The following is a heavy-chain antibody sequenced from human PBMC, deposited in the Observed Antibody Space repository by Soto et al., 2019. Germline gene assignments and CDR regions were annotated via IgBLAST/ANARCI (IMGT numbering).Heavy chain of an antibody. J-gene: IGHJ6*02. V-gene: IGHV1-18*01. CDR1: GYTFTSYG. Sequence: ASVKVSCKASGYTFTSYGISWVRQAPGQGLEWMGWISAYNGNTNYAQKLQGRVTMTTDTSTSTAYMELRSLRSDDTAVYYCARDTWVPAAPYYYYGMDVWGQGTTVTVSS. CDR3: ARDTWVPAAPYYYYGMDV. D-gene: IGHD2-2*01. CDR2: ISAYNGNT.